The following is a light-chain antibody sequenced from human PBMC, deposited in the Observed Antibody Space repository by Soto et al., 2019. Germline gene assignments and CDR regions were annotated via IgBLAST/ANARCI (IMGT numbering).Light chain of an antibody. V-gene: IGLV1-44*01. CDR3: AAWDDSLNGPLYV. Sequence: QSVLTQPPSASGTPGQRVTISCSGSSSNIGSNPVNWYQQLPGTAPKLLIYSNNQRPSGVPDRFSGSKSGTSASLAISGLQSEDEADYYCAAWDDSLNGPLYVFGTGTKVTVL. CDR1: SSNIGSNP. J-gene: IGLJ1*01. CDR2: SNN.